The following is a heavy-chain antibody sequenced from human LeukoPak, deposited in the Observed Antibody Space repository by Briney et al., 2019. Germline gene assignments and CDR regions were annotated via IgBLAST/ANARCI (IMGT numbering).Heavy chain of an antibody. D-gene: IGHD2-21*02. CDR2: SRNKANSYTT. CDR3: ARAGLVVVTAKKSDAFDV. Sequence: PGGSLRLSCAASGFTFSDHYMDWVRQAPGEGLGWVGRSRNKANSYTTEYAASVKGRFTISRDVSKDSLYLQMNSLKTEDTAVYYCARAGLVVVTAKKSDAFDVWGQGTMVTVSS. J-gene: IGHJ3*01. V-gene: IGHV3-72*01. CDR1: GFTFSDHY.